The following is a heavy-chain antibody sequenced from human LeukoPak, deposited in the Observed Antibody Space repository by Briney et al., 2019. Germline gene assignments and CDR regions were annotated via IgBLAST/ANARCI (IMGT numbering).Heavy chain of an antibody. V-gene: IGHV3-74*01. CDR1: GFTFSEYW. Sequence: PGGSLRLSCAASGFTFSEYWMHWVRQVPGKGLVWISRIKTDGGITGYADSVQGRFSISRDNAKNTVYLQMNSLRAEDTAVYYCVRDRTTVTLFDYWGQGALVTVSS. CDR3: VRDRTTVTLFDY. J-gene: IGHJ4*02. D-gene: IGHD4-17*01. CDR2: IKTDGGIT.